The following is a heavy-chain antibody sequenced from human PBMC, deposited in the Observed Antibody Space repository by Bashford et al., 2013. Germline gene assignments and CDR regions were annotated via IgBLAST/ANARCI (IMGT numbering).Heavy chain of an antibody. V-gene: IGHV5-51*01. J-gene: IGHJ5*02. CDR2: IYPGDSDT. Sequence: GESLKISCKGSGYNFANYWVGWVRQMPGKGLEWMGIIYPGDSDTRYSPSFQGQVTISADKSITTAFLQWSSLKASDNAIYYCARGKVTAIPLGNWFDTWGQGTLVTVSS. CDR1: GYNFANYW. D-gene: IGHD2-21*02. CDR3: ARGKVTAIPLGNWFDT.